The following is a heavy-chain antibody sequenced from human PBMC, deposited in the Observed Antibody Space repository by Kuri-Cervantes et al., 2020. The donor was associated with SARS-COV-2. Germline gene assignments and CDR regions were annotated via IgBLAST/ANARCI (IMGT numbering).Heavy chain of an antibody. Sequence: LSLTCAASGFTFSSYAMHWVRQAPGKGLEWVAVISYDGSNKYYADSVKGRFTISRDNSKNTLYLQMNSLRAEDTAVYYCARVMMYGGFLGRPLAYWGQGTLVTVSS. CDR3: ARVMMYGGFLGRPLAY. CDR1: GFTFSSYA. D-gene: IGHD2-8*01. CDR2: ISYDGSNK. J-gene: IGHJ4*02. V-gene: IGHV3-30-3*01.